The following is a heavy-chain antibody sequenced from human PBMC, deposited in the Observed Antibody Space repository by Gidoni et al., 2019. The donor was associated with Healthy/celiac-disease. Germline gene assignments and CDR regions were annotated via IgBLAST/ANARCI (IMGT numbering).Heavy chain of an antibody. Sequence: EVQLVESGGGLVQPGRSLRLSCTASGFTFGAYAMSWVRQAPGKGLEWVGFIRSKAYGGTTEYAASVKGRFTISRDDSKSIAYLQMNSLKTEDTAVYYCTREGSITIFGVVLGYWGQGTLVTVSS. CDR2: IRSKAYGGTT. CDR1: GFTFGAYA. V-gene: IGHV3-49*04. D-gene: IGHD3-3*01. CDR3: TREGSITIFGVVLGY. J-gene: IGHJ4*02.